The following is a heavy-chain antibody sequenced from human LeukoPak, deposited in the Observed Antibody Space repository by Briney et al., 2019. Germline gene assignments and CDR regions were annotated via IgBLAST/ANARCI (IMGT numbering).Heavy chain of an antibody. J-gene: IGHJ4*02. CDR3: AREPPGSLASFDY. CDR1: GGSISSGDYS. CDR2: IYYSGST. D-gene: IGHD6-25*01. Sequence: SQTLSLTCTVSGGSISSGDYSWSWIRQPPGKGLEWIGYIYYSGSTYYNPSLKSRVTISVDTSKNQFSLKLSSVTAADTAVYYCAREPPGSLASFDYWGQGTLVTVSS. V-gene: IGHV4-30-4*01.